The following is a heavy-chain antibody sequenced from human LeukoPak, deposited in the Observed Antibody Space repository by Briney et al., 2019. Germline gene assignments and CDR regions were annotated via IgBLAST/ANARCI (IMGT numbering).Heavy chain of an antibody. V-gene: IGHV1-8*01. CDR3: ARPVAATGALRYFDWLLYGMDV. Sequence: ASVTVSCKASGYTFTSYDINWVRQAPGQGLEWMGWMNPNSGNTGYAQKFQGRVTMTRNTSISTAYMELSSLRSEDTAVYYCARPVAATGALRYFDWLLYGMDVWGQGTTVTVSS. CDR1: GYTFTSYD. CDR2: MNPNSGNT. J-gene: IGHJ6*02. D-gene: IGHD3-9*01.